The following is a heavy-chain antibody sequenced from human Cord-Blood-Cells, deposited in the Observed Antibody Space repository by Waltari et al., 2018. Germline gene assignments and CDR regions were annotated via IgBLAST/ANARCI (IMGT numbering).Heavy chain of an antibody. CDR3: AGEFWSGYYAFYYYGMDV. CDR2: LNHSGST. Sequence: QVQLQQWGAGLLKPSETLSLTCAVYGGSFSGYYWSWIRQPPGKGLEWIGELNHSGSTNYNPALKSRVTISVDTSKNQFSLKLSSVTAADTAVYYCAGEFWSGYYAFYYYGMDVWGQGTTVTVSS. J-gene: IGHJ6*02. CDR1: GGSFSGYY. V-gene: IGHV4-34*01. D-gene: IGHD3-3*01.